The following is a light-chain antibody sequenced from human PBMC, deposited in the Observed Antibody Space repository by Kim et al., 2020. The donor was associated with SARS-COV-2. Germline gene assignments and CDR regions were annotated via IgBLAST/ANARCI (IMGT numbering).Light chain of an antibody. J-gene: IGLJ2*01. V-gene: IGLV2-11*01. CDR3: YSYAGSYVV. CDR1: RSDVGGYNY. CDR2: DVS. Sequence: PGQSVTISCTGTRSDVGGYNYVSWYQQHPGKAPKLMIYDVSKRPSGVPDRFSGSKSGNTASLTISGLQAEDEADYYCYSYAGSYVVFGGGTKLTVL.